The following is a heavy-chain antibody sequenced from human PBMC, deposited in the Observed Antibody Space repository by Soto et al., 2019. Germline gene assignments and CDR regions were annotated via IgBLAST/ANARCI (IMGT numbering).Heavy chain of an antibody. Sequence: QVQLVQSGAEVKKPGASVKVSCKASGYTFTSYGISWVRQAPGQGLEWMGWISAYNGNTNYAQKLQGRVTMTTDTSTSTAYMELRSLRSDDTAVYYCARVGCSSTSCNLWYYYGMDVWGQGTTVTVSS. CDR1: GYTFTSYG. CDR2: ISAYNGNT. J-gene: IGHJ6*02. V-gene: IGHV1-18*01. D-gene: IGHD2-2*01. CDR3: ARVGCSSTSCNLWYYYGMDV.